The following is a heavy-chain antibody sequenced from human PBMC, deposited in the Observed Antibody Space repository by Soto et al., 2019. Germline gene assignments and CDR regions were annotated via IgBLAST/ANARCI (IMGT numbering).Heavy chain of an antibody. D-gene: IGHD3-3*01. V-gene: IGHV4-30-2*01. J-gene: IGHJ5*02. Sequence: SDTLSLTCAVSVGSISIGVYSLSWIWLPPGKGVEWIGYIYHTWSTYYNPSLKSRVTISVDRSKNQFSLKLSSVTAADTAVYCCASYPLRSGPWGQGTMLTVSS. CDR3: ASYPLRSGP. CDR2: IYHTWST. CDR1: VGSISIGVYS.